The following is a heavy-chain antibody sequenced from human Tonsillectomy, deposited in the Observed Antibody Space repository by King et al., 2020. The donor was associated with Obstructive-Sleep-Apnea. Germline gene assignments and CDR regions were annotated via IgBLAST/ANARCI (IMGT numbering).Heavy chain of an antibody. CDR3: ASGTYRFDY. V-gene: IGHV3-21*01. D-gene: IGHD1-26*01. J-gene: IGHJ4*02. CDR1: GFTFSSYS. Sequence: VQLVESGGGLVKPGGSLRLSCAASGFTFSSYSLNWVRQAPGKGLEWISSISSSGIYISYADSVKGRFTISRDNAKNSLYLQMNSLRAEGTAVYYCASGTYRFDYWGPGTQITVSS. CDR2: ISSSGIYI.